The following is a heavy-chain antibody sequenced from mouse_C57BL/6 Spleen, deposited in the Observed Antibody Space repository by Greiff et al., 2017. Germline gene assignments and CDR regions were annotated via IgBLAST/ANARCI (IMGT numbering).Heavy chain of an antibody. J-gene: IGHJ4*01. CDR3: ARKGYSNYVGAMDY. Sequence: VKLMESGPELVKPGASVKISCKASGYAFSSSWMNWVKQRPGKGLEWIGRIYPGDGDPNYNGKFKGKATLTADKSSSTAYMQLSSLTSEDSAVYFCARKGYSNYVGAMDYWGQGTSVTVSS. V-gene: IGHV1-82*01. CDR2: IYPGDGDP. D-gene: IGHD2-5*01. CDR1: GYAFSSSW.